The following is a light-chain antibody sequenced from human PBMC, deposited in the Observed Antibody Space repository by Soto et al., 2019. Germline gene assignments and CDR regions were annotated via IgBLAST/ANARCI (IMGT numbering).Light chain of an antibody. CDR3: CSYAGSSTWV. CDR1: SSDVGSYNL. Sequence: QSAQTQPASVSGSPGQSITISCTGTSSDVGSYNLVSWYQQHPGKAPKLMIYEGSKRPSGVSNRFSGSKSGNTASLTISGLQAEDEADYYCCSYAGSSTWVFGGGTKLTVL. V-gene: IGLV2-23*01. J-gene: IGLJ3*02. CDR2: EGS.